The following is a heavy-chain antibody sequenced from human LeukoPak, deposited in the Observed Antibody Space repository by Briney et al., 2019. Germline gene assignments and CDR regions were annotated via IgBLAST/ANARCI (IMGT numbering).Heavy chain of an antibody. Sequence: SETLSLTCTVSGGSISSGDYYWSWVRQPPGKGLEWIGEIYHSGSTNYNPSLKSRVTISVDKSKNQFSLKLSSVTAADTAVYYCARDLGYSSGFFHWGQGTLVTVSS. CDR2: IYHSGST. V-gene: IGHV4-4*02. CDR1: GGSISSGDYY. CDR3: ARDLGYSSGFFH. D-gene: IGHD6-19*01. J-gene: IGHJ4*02.